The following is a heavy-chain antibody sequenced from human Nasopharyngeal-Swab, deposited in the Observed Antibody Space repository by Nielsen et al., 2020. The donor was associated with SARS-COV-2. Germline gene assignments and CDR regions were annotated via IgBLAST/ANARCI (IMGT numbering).Heavy chain of an antibody. CDR2: ISHSGAT. Sequence: SETLSLTCAVYGGSFSDNYWNWVRQSPGKGLEWIGEISHSGATNYKSSLKSRVVMSVDPSKNQFSLNLRSVTAAETAVYYCERGYRSWSFPSSYYYYYMDVWGQGTTVTVSS. V-gene: IGHV4-34*01. CDR3: ERGYRSWSFPSSYYYYYMDV. J-gene: IGHJ6*03. CDR1: GGSFSDNY. D-gene: IGHD3-3*01.